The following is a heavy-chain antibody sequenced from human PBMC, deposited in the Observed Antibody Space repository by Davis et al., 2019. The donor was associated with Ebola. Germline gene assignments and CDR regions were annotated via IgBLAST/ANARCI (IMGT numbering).Heavy chain of an antibody. CDR2: IYYSGST. J-gene: IGHJ6*04. Sequence: SETLSLTCTVSGGSISSSSYYWGWIRQPPGKGLEWIGSIYYSGSTYYNPSLKSRVTISVDTSKNQFSLKLSSVTAADTAVYYCAREDVVVVAGLYYYYGMDVWGKGTTVTVSS. CDR1: GGSISSSSYY. CDR3: AREDVVVVAGLYYYYGMDV. D-gene: IGHD2-15*01. V-gene: IGHV4-39*07.